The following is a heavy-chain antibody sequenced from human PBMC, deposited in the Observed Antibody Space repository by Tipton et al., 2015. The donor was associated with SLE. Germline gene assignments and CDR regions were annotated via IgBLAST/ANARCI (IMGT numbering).Heavy chain of an antibody. CDR2: IYYSGST. D-gene: IGHD6-19*01. V-gene: IGHV4-59*12. J-gene: IGHJ5*02. CDR1: GGSISSYY. Sequence: TLSLTCTVSGGSISSYYWSWIRQPPGKGLEWIGYIYYSGSTNYNPSLKSRVTMSVDTSKNQFSLKLSSVTAADTAVYYCARFKAVAGTIWFDPWGQGTLVTVSS. CDR3: ARFKAVAGTIWFDP.